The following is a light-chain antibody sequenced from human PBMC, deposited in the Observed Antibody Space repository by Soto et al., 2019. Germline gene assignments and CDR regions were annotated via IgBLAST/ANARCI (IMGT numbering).Light chain of an antibody. CDR1: QSVTSF. CDR2: DAS. Sequence: EIVLTQSPATLSLSPGERATLSCRASQSVTSFLAWYQQKPGQAPRLLIYDASNRATGISARFSGRGSGTDFTLTISSLEPEDFAVYYCQQRINWPLTFGGGTKVEIK. CDR3: QQRINWPLT. J-gene: IGKJ4*01. V-gene: IGKV3-11*01.